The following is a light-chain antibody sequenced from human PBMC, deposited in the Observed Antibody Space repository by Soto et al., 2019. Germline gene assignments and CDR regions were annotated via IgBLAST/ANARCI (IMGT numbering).Light chain of an antibody. V-gene: IGLV1-40*01. CDR1: SSNIGAGYD. Sequence: QSVLTQPPSVSGAPGQRVTISCTGSSSNIGAGYDVHWYQQLPGTAPKLLISGNSNRPSGVPDRFSGSKSGTSASLAITGLQAEDEADYSCQSYDSSLGGWVFGGGTKLTVL. CDR3: QSYDSSLGGWV. J-gene: IGLJ3*02. CDR2: GNS.